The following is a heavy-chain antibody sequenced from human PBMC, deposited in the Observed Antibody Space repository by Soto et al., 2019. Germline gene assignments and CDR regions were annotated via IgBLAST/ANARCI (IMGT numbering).Heavy chain of an antibody. CDR3: VRQGIDYLHGLVDV. CDR1: SGPDRSHN. V-gene: IGHV4-59*08. CDR2: VYYTGDT. J-gene: IGHJ6*02. Sequence: QVQLQQSGPRLVKPSETLSLTCTVSSGPDRSHNWGWIRQPPGRGLEWLGYVYYTGDTDYNPSLRGRVTISADTSTNDISLTLNSVTAADTAVYYCVRQGIDYLHGLVDVGGQGTTVSVSS. D-gene: IGHD4-17*01.